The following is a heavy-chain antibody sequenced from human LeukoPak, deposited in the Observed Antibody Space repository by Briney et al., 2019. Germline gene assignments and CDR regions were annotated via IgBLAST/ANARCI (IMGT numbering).Heavy chain of an antibody. Sequence: PGGSLRLSCTASGFTFGDYGMSWLRQAPRKGLEWIGFIRNKGNGGTTEYAASVKGRFIISRDDSKSIAYLQMDSLETEDTGVYYCARGAYQFEHWGQGTLVTVSS. D-gene: IGHD3-16*01. CDR3: ARGAYQFEH. CDR1: GFTFGDYG. CDR2: IRNKGNGGTT. J-gene: IGHJ1*01. V-gene: IGHV3-49*03.